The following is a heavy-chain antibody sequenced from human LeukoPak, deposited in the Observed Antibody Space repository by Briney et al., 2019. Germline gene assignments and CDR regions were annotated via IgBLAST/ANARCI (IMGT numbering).Heavy chain of an antibody. V-gene: IGHV4-59*01. Sequence: SETLSLTCSVSGGSISSYYWNWIRQTPGKGLEWIGYIYYSGRTNYNPSLKSRVTISIDTSKNQFSLTLSSVTTADAAVYYCARGQKYRNGYTVAELGSGYFAYWGQGTLVTVSS. CDR1: GGSISSYY. D-gene: IGHD5-18*01. CDR2: IYYSGRT. CDR3: ARGQKYRNGYTVAELGSGYFAY. J-gene: IGHJ4*02.